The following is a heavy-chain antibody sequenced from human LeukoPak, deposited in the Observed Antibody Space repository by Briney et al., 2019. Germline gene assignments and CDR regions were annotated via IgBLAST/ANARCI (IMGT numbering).Heavy chain of an antibody. CDR3: ALSAWGRPFDY. D-gene: IGHD3-16*01. V-gene: IGHV1-69*13. CDR1: GGTFSSYA. CDR2: IIPIFGTA. J-gene: IGHJ4*02. Sequence: SVKVSCKASGGTFSSYAISWVRQAPGQGREWMGGIIPIFGTANYAQKFQVRVTITADESTSTAYMELSSLRSEDTAVYYCALSAWGRPFDYWGQGTLVTVSS.